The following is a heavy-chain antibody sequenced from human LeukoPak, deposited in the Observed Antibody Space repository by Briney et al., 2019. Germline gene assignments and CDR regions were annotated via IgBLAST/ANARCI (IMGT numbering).Heavy chain of an antibody. CDR1: GGSFSGYY. CDR2: INHSGST. J-gene: IGHJ4*02. V-gene: IGHV4-34*01. D-gene: IGHD6-13*01. Sequence: KPSETLSLTCAVYGGSFSGYYWSWVRQPPGEGLEWNGEINHSGSTNYNPSLKSRVTISVDTSKNQFSLKLSSVTAADTAVYYCARIRYSSSWYYFDYWGQGTLVTVSS. CDR3: ARIRYSSSWYYFDY.